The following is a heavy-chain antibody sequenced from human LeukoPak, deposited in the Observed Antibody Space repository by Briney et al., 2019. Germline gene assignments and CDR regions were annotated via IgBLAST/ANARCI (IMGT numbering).Heavy chain of an antibody. V-gene: IGHV1-18*01. CDR1: GYTFTSYI. CDR3: ARDRHIAAAVYYYYMDV. D-gene: IGHD6-13*01. CDR2: INAYNGNT. J-gene: IGHJ6*03. Sequence: ASVKVSCKASGYTFTSYIISWLRQAPGQGLEWMGWINAYNGNTDYAQRVQGRVTMTTDTSTSTAYMEVRSLRSDDTALYYCARDRHIAAAVYYYYMDVWGKGTPVTVSS.